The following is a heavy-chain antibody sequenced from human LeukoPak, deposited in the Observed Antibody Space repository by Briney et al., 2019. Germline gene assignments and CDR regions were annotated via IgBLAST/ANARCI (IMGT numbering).Heavy chain of an antibody. J-gene: IGHJ3*02. D-gene: IGHD3-3*01. V-gene: IGHV1-2*02. CDR2: INPNSGGT. Sequence: ASVKVSCKASGYTFTSYVISWVRRAPGQGLEWMGWINPNSGGTNYAQKFQGRVTMTRDTSISTAHMELSRLRSDDTAVYYCARVWYYDFWSGYSPENAFDIWGQGTMVTVSS. CDR1: GYTFTSYV. CDR3: ARVWYYDFWSGYSPENAFDI.